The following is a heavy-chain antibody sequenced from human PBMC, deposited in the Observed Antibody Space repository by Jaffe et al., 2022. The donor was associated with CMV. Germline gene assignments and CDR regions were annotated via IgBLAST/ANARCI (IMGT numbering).Heavy chain of an antibody. CDR1: GFTFSDYY. J-gene: IGHJ3*02. CDR3: ASTQLTYYYDSSGYNQAFDI. Sequence: QVQLVESGGGLVKPGGSLRLSCAASGFTFSDYYMSWIRQAPGKGLEWVSYISSSSSYTNYADSVKGRFTISRDNAKNSLYLQMNSLRAEDTAVYYCASTQLTYYYDSSGYNQAFDIWGQGTMVTVSS. V-gene: IGHV3-11*06. CDR2: ISSSSSYT. D-gene: IGHD3-22*01.